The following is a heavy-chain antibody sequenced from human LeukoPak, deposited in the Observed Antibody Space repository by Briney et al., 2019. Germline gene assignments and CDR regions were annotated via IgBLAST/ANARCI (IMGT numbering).Heavy chain of an antibody. J-gene: IGHJ3*01. CDR1: GFTFSTYA. CDR3: AKSNYYYSDSCQPDDAFDV. D-gene: IGHD3-22*01. CDR2: ISNTAGFT. Sequence: GGSLRLSCAASGFTFSTYAMSWVRQVPGKGLEWVSGISNTAGFTYYADSVKGRFTISRDNSKNTLYLQLNSLRAEDTAVYYCAKSNYYYSDSCQPDDAFDVWGQGTMLTASS. V-gene: IGHV3-23*01.